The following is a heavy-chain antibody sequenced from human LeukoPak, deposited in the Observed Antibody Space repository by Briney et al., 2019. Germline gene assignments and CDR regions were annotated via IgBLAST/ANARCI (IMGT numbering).Heavy chain of an antibody. J-gene: IGHJ6*02. V-gene: IGHV3-30-3*01. CDR3: ARTQHRGYYYYYGMDV. CDR1: GFTFSSYA. Sequence: PGGSLRLSCAASGFTFSSYAMHWVRQAPGKGLEWVAVISYDGSNKYYADSVKGRFTISRDNSKNTLYLQMNSLRAEDTAVYYCARTQHRGYYYYYGMDVWGQGTTVTVSS. CDR2: ISYDGSNK. D-gene: IGHD3-10*01.